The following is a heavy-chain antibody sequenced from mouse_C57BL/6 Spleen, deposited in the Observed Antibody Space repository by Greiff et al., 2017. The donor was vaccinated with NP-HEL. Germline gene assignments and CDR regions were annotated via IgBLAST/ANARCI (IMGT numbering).Heavy chain of an antibody. CDR2: IYPGNSDT. CDR3: TRSLTYCQQSSWVAY. Sequence: VQLQQSGTVLARPGASVKMSCKTSGYTFTSYWMHWVKQRPGQGLEWIGAIYPGNSDTSYNQKFKGKAKLTAVTSASTTYMEISSLTNADSAVYYCTRSLTYCQQSSWVAYWGQGTMVTVSA. V-gene: IGHV1-5*01. CDR1: GYTFTSYW. J-gene: IGHJ3*01. D-gene: IGHD1-1*01.